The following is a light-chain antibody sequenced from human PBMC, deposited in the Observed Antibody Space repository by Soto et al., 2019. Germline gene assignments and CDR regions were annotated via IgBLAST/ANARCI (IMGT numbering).Light chain of an antibody. CDR1: SSDVGGYNY. CDR3: SSFAGSNTVV. Sequence: QSVLTQPPSASGSPGQSVTISCTGTSSDVGGYNYVSWYQQHPGEAPKLMIYEVSQRPSGVPDRFSGSKSGNTASLTVSGLQAEDEADYYCSSFAGSNTVVFGGGTKLTVL. CDR2: EVS. J-gene: IGLJ2*01. V-gene: IGLV2-8*01.